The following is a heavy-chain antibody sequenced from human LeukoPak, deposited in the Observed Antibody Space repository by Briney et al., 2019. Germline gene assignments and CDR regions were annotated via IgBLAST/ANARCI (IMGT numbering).Heavy chain of an antibody. D-gene: IGHD1-26*01. CDR1: GFTFSSYW. CDR2: IKQDGSEK. CDR3: ARRRYSGSSQHFDY. V-gene: IGHV3-7*01. Sequence: GGSLRLSCAASGFTFSSYWMSWVRQAPGKGLEWVANIKQDGSEKYYVDSVKGRFTISRDNAKNSLYLQMNSLRAEDTAVYYCARRRYSGSSQHFDYWGLGTLVTVSS. J-gene: IGHJ4*02.